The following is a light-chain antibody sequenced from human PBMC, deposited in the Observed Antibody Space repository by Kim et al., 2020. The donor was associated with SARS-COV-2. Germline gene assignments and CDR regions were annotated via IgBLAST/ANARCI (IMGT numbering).Light chain of an antibody. J-gene: IGLJ3*02. CDR1: NSHIGGGT. V-gene: IGLV1-44*01. CDR2: NTV. CDR3: SSWDASLNGGL. Sequence: QSVLTQPPSASGTPGQRVTISCSGSNSHIGGGTVNWYQHHPEAASRLLIYNTVQRPSGVSDRFSCSQSGTSASLAISGLQSADEADYYCSSWDASLNGGLFGGGTQLTVL.